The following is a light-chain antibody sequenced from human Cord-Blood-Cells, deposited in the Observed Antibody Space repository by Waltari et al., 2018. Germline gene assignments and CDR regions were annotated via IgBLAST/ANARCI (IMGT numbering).Light chain of an antibody. Sequence: DIQMTQSLSTLSASVGDRVTITCRASQSISSWLAWYQQKPGKAPKLLIYDASSLESGVPSRFSGSGSGTEFTLTISSLQPDDFATYYCQQYNSYSPTFGQGTRLEIK. CDR3: QQYNSYSPT. V-gene: IGKV1-5*01. CDR2: DAS. J-gene: IGKJ5*01. CDR1: QSISSW.